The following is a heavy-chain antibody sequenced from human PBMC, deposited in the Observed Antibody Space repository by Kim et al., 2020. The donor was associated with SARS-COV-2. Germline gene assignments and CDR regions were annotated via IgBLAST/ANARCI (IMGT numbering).Heavy chain of an antibody. V-gene: IGHV1-18*01. D-gene: IGHD5-18*01. J-gene: IGHJ6*02. CDR3: AIAPDSYGYYYYGMDV. Sequence: ASVKVSCKASGYTFTSYGISWVRQAHGQGLEWMGWISAYNGNTNYAQKLQGRVTMTTDTSTSTAYMELRSLRSDDTAVYYCAIAPDSYGYYYYGMDVWGQGTTVTVSS. CDR1: GYTFTSYG. CDR2: ISAYNGNT.